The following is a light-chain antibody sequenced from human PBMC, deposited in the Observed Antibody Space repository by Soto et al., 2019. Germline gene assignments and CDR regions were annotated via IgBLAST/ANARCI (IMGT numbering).Light chain of an antibody. J-gene: IGKJ5*01. V-gene: IGKV3-20*01. CDR1: QTVSSSF. CDR3: HHYGGSPIT. Sequence: EIVLTQSPGTLSLSPGERATLSCRASQTVSSSFLAWYQQTPGQAPRLLIYGASTRATGIPDRFSGSGSGTDFTLTISRLEPEDFAVYYCHHYGGSPITFGQGTRLEIK. CDR2: GAS.